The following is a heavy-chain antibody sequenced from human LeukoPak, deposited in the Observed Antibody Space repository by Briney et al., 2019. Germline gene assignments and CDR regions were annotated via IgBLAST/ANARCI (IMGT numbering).Heavy chain of an antibody. D-gene: IGHD6-6*01. CDR1: GFTFSNYA. CDR3: ARLTQLARGRY. CDR2: IKQDGSEK. J-gene: IGHJ4*02. V-gene: IGHV3-7*03. Sequence: AGGSLRLSCAASGFTFSNYAMSWVRQAPGKGLEWVANIKQDGSEKYYVDSVKGRFTVSRDNAENSLYLQMSSLRAEDTAVYYCARLTQLARGRYWGQGTLVTVSS.